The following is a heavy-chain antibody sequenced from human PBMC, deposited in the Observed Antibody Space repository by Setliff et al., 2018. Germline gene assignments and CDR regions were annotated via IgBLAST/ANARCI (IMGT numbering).Heavy chain of an antibody. Sequence: PSETLSLTCAVSGVSINSLSWWSWIRQPAGKGLEWIGQVYTSWSTNYNPSLKSRVTISLDTSKNQFSLNLSSLTAADTAVYYCARVSGFQYMDVWGKGTTVTVSS. J-gene: IGHJ6*03. CDR1: GVSINSLSW. CDR2: VYTSWST. D-gene: IGHD3-3*01. CDR3: ARVSGFQYMDV. V-gene: IGHV4-61*09.